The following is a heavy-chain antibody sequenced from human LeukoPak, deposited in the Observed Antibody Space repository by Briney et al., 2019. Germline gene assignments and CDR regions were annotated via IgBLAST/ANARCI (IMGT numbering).Heavy chain of an antibody. Sequence: QSGGSLRLSCAASGFIFSTYAMSWVRRGPGKGLELVSAISGRDNGTYYADSVKGRFTISRDNSKNTLYLQMNTLTAEDTAVYYCAKGLYHYYGSGSYTLDFWGQGTQVTVSS. D-gene: IGHD3-10*01. V-gene: IGHV3-23*01. J-gene: IGHJ4*02. CDR1: GFIFSTYA. CDR3: AKGLYHYYGSGSYTLDF. CDR2: ISGRDNGT.